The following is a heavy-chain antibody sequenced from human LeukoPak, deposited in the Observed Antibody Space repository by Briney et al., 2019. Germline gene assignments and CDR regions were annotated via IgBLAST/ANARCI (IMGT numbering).Heavy chain of an antibody. CDR3: AKDLEKFDTSGFPAY. J-gene: IGHJ4*02. CDR2: IWYDGTTK. Sequence: GRSLRLSCAASGLAFNNYGMHWVRQTPGKGLEWLALIWYDGTTKYYADSVKGRFTISRDNPDSTLFLQMSSLRAEDTAVYYCAKDLEKFDTSGFPAYWGQGTLVTVSS. CDR1: GLAFNNYG. V-gene: IGHV3-33*06. D-gene: IGHD3-22*01.